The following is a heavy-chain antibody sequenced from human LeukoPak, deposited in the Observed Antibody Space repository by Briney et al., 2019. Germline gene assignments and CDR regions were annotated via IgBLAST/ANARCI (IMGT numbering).Heavy chain of an antibody. J-gene: IGHJ4*02. CDR3: AKVISSYSGYDSY. Sequence: GGSLRLSCAASGFTFSTYSMNWVRQAPGKGLEWLSYISDSSDTIYYADSVKGRFTISRDNSKNTLYLQMDGLRAEDTAVYYCAKVISSYSGYDSYWGQGTLVTVSS. D-gene: IGHD5-12*01. CDR1: GFTFSTYS. V-gene: IGHV3-48*04. CDR2: ISDSSDTI.